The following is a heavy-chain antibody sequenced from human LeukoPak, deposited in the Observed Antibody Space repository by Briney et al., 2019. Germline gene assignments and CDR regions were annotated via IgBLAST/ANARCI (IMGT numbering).Heavy chain of an antibody. CDR1: GFTFTNYS. CDR3: AKVPYSDYGSGRPPFMDV. D-gene: IGHD3-10*01. V-gene: IGHV3-23*01. CDR2: ISDSGSNT. Sequence: PGESLRLSCAASGFTFTNYSMSWVRQAPGKGLEWVSTISDSGSNTYYADSVKGRFTISRDNYKNTLYLQMDSLRAEDTAIYYCAKVPYSDYGSGRPPFMDVWGQGTTVAVSS. J-gene: IGHJ6*02.